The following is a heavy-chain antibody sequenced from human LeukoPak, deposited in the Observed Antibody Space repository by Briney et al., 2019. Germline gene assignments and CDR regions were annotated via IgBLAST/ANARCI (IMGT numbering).Heavy chain of an antibody. J-gene: IGHJ3*02. CDR2: IWYDGSNK. CDR1: GFTFSSYG. CDR3: AKEIRGRGKPNI. D-gene: IGHD1-14*01. Sequence: GRSLRLSCAASGFTFSSYGMHWVRQAPGKGLEWVAVIWYDGSNKYYADSVKGRFTISRDNSKNTLYLQMNSLRAEDTAVYYCAKEIRGRGKPNIWGQGTMVTVSS. V-gene: IGHV3-33*06.